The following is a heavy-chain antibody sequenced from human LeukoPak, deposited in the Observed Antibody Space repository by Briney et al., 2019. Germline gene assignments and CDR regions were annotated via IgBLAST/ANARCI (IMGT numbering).Heavy chain of an antibody. J-gene: IGHJ4*02. CDR3: AKVGAYGDYARHDY. Sequence: SETLPLTCAVSGYSISSGYYWAWIRQPPGKGLEWIGNMYHSGESYNNPSLKSRVTMSADTSKNQFSLKLTSVTAADTAVYYCAKVGAYGDYARHDYWGQGTLVTVSS. D-gene: IGHD4-17*01. V-gene: IGHV4-38-2*01. CDR1: GYSISSGYY. CDR2: MYHSGES.